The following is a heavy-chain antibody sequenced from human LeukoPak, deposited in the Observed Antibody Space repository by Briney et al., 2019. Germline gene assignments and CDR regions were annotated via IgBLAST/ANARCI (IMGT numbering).Heavy chain of an antibody. CDR2: IYYTGST. Sequence: PSETLSLTCTVSGDSVNNDESYWSWIRQPPGKALEYIGYIYYTGSTNYNPSLNSRVTISLDTSKNQFSLKLTSLTPADTAVYYCARRVSGGLDYWGQGTLVTVSS. D-gene: IGHD3-10*01. V-gene: IGHV4-61*08. CDR1: GDSVNNDESY. J-gene: IGHJ4*02. CDR3: ARRVSGGLDY.